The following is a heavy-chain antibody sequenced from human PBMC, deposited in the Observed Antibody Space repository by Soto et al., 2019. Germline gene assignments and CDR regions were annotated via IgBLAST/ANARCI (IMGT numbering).Heavy chain of an antibody. V-gene: IGHV3-53*01. Sequence: VGSLRLSCAASGFTVSSNYMSWVRQAPGKGLEWVSVIYSGGSTYYADSVKGRFTISRDNSKNTLYLQMNSLRAEDTAVYYCARDRRGITMVRGVIGYYYCGMDVWGQGTTVTVSS. J-gene: IGHJ6*02. CDR2: IYSGGST. CDR3: ARDRRGITMVRGVIGYYYCGMDV. D-gene: IGHD3-10*01. CDR1: GFTVSSNY.